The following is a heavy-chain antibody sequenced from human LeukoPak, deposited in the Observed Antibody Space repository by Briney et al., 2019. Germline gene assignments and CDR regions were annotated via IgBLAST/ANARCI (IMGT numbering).Heavy chain of an antibody. CDR3: ARGGRYSIWAFDI. CDR1: GGSFSDYY. V-gene: IGHV4-34*01. J-gene: IGHJ3*02. D-gene: IGHD4-11*01. CDR2: INHSGGT. Sequence: PSETLSLTCAASGGSFSDYYWTWIRQPLGKGLEWIGKINHSGGTNYNPSLKSRVTISVFKSQNQCSLKLNSMTAADTAVYYCARGGRYSIWAFDIWGQGTMVTVSS.